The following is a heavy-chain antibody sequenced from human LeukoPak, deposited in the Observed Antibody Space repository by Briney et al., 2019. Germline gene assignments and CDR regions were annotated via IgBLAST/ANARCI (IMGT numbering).Heavy chain of an antibody. J-gene: IGHJ4*02. CDR3: ARVGRDYVWGSYRRNHLDY. Sequence: PSETLSLTWAVYAGSLSGYYWSSIRHPPGEGLEWLGEINNSGSTNYNPPLKSRVTISVDTSKNHFSLKLSSVTAADAAVYYCARVGRDYVWGSYRRNHLDYWGQGTLVTVSS. V-gene: IGHV4-34*01. CDR2: INNSGST. D-gene: IGHD3-16*02. CDR1: AGSLSGYY.